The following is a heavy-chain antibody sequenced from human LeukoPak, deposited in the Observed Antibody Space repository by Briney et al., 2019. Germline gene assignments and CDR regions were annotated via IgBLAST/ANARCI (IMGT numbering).Heavy chain of an antibody. V-gene: IGHV4-30-2*06. Sequence: SETLSLTCAVSGDSISSGSYCWSWIRQSPGKGLEWLGYIYHSGSTYYNPSLKSRVSISVDRSKNQFSLKLTSVTAADTAMYYCARVGDYALKDWGQGTLVTVSS. CDR1: GDSISSGSYC. D-gene: IGHD4-17*01. J-gene: IGHJ4*02. CDR3: ARVGDYALKD. CDR2: IYHSGST.